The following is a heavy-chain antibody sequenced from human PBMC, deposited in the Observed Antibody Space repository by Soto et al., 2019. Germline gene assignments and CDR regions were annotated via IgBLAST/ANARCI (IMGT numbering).Heavy chain of an antibody. CDR2: ISGSSSMI. D-gene: IGHD3-3*01. CDR1: GFTFITYE. CDR3: ANDFWSEYR. J-gene: IGHJ4*02. V-gene: IGHV3-48*03. Sequence: PGGSRRRSCVASGFTFITYEMNWVRQAPGRGLEWISYISGSSSMIYYTDSVKGRFTISRDNAKNSLYLQMNSLRAEDTAVYYCANDFWSEYRWGQGTLVTVSS.